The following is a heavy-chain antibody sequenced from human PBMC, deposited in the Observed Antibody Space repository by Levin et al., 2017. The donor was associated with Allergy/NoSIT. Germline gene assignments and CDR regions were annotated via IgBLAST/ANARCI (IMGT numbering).Heavy chain of an antibody. CDR1: GFTFSTYA. CDR2: ISYDGSNK. J-gene: IGHJ4*02. V-gene: IGHV3-30-3*01. Sequence: TGGSLRLSCAASGFTFSTYAMHWVRQAPGKGLEWVAVISYDGSNKYYADSVKGRFTISRDNSKNTLYLQMNSLRAEDTAVYYCASAHYVAADMSYWGQGTLVTVSS. D-gene: IGHD6-13*01. CDR3: ASAHYVAADMSY.